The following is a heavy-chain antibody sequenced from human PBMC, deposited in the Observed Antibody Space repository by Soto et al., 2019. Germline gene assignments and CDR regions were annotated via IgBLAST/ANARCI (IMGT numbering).Heavy chain of an antibody. CDR2: ISHDGGNK. J-gene: IGHJ4*02. CDR1: GFTFSSYA. D-gene: IGHD5-18*01. CDR3: ARDSSRYSYTVSEY. Sequence: QVQLVDSGGGVVQPGRSLRLSCAASGFTFSSYAMHWVRQSPGKGLEWVAVISHDGGNKWYADSVKGRFTISRDNSENTLYLQMNSLRAEDTAIYFCARDSSRYSYTVSEYWGQGTLVSVSS. V-gene: IGHV3-30-3*01.